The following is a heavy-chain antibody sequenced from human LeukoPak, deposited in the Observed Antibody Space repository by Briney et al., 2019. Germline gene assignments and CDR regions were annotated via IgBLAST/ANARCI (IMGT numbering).Heavy chain of an antibody. J-gene: IGHJ4*02. V-gene: IGHV3-23*01. D-gene: IGHD6-6*01. CDR2: ITGSGGGT. CDR3: AKDRVKYSSSSDFDY. CDR1: GFTFSSYA. Sequence: PGGSLRLSCEASGFTFSSYAMSWVRQAPGKGLEWVSTITGSGGGTYYADSVKGRFTISRDNSMNTLYLQMNSLRVEDPALYYCAKDRVKYSSSSDFDYWGQGTLVTVSS.